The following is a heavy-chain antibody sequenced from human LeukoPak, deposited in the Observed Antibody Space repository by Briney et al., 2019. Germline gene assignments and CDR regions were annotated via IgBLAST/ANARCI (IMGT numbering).Heavy chain of an antibody. J-gene: IGHJ4*02. Sequence: GASVKVSCKASGYTFTGYYMHWVRQAPGQGLEWMGWINPNSGGTNYAQKFQGRVTMTRDTSISTAYMELSRLRSDDTAVYYCARVGNTYYYDSSGYYLDYWGQGTLVTVSS. CDR3: ARVGNTYYYDSSGYYLDY. CDR1: GYTFTGYY. CDR2: INPNSGGT. D-gene: IGHD3-22*01. V-gene: IGHV1-2*02.